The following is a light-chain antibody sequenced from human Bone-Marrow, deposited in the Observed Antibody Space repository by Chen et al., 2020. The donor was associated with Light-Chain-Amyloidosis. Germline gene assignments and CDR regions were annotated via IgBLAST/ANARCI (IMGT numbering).Light chain of an antibody. Sequence: SYVLTQPSSVSVAPGQTATIACGGNNIGSTSVHWYQQTPGQAPLLVVYADSDRPSGIPERFAGSNSGNQATRTRSRVGAVDEADYYCQVWDRSSDRTVFGGGTKLTVL. CDR2: ADS. J-gene: IGLJ3*02. V-gene: IGLV3-21*02. CDR3: QVWDRSSDRTV. CDR1: NIGSTS.